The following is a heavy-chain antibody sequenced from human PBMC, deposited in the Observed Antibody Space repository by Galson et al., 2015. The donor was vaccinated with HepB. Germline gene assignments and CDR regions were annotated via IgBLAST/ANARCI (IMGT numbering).Heavy chain of an antibody. J-gene: IGHJ4*02. V-gene: IGHV1-18*01. D-gene: IGHD4-17*01. CDR3: ARGGATVTPFDY. CDR2: ISAYSGNT. Sequence: SVKVSCKASGYTFISYGISWVRQASGQGLEWMGWISAYSGNTKYTQKLQGRVTMTTDTSASTAYMELSSLRSEDTAVYYCARGGATVTPFDYWGQGTLVTVSS. CDR1: GYTFISYG.